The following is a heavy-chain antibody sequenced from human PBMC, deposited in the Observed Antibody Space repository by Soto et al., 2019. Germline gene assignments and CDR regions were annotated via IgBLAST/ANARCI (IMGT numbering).Heavy chain of an antibody. D-gene: IGHD1-1*01. Sequence: EVQLVESGGSVIRPGGSLRLSCAASGFAFQNHGMAWVRQVPGKGLEWVAGISGSGVNAGYADSVKGRFIISRDNGDNSLYLEINNLGVEDTALYHCARKPHWQYWYFDLWGRGTRVTVSS. CDR2: ISGSGVNA. J-gene: IGHJ2*01. CDR1: GFAFQNHG. CDR3: ARKPHWQYWYFDL. V-gene: IGHV3-20*01.